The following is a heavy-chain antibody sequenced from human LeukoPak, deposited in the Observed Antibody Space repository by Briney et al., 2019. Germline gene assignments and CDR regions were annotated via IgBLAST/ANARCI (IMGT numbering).Heavy chain of an antibody. J-gene: IGHJ5*02. D-gene: IGHD1-20*01. CDR3: ARNSITGTTNWFDP. CDR2: IYYIGST. V-gene: IGHV4-39*02. Sequence: SETLSLTCTVSGGSISSSSYYWGWIRQPPGKGLEWIGSIYYIGSTNYNPSLKSRVTISVDTSKNHFSLKLRSVTAADTAVYYCARNSITGTTNWFDPWGQGTLVTVSS. CDR1: GGSISSSSYY.